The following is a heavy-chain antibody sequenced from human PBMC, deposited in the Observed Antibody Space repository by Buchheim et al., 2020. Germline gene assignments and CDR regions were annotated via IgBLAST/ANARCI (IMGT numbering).Heavy chain of an antibody. V-gene: IGHV3-30*18. CDR3: AKDWTRYRTIFGSPDI. CDR2: ISYDGSNK. D-gene: IGHD3-3*01. J-gene: IGHJ3*02. Sequence: QVQLVESGGGVVQPGRSLRLSCAASGFTFSSYGMHWVRQAPGKGLEWVAVISYDGSNKYYADSVKGRFTISRDNSKNTLHLQMNSLRAEDTAVYYCAKDWTRYRTIFGSPDIWGQGT. CDR1: GFTFSSYG.